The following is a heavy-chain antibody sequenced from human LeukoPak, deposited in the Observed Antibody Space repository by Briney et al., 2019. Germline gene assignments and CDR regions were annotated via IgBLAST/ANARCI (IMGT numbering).Heavy chain of an antibody. CDR3: ARSYCSSTSCYEEYYFDY. V-gene: IGHV4-38-2*02. Sequence: PSETLSLTCTVSGYSISSGYYWGWIRQPPGKGLEWIGSIYHSGRTYYNPSLKSRVTISVDTSKNQFSLKLSSVTAADTAVYYCARSYCSSTSCYEEYYFDYWGQGTLVTVSS. J-gene: IGHJ4*02. CDR2: IYHSGRT. CDR1: GYSISSGYY. D-gene: IGHD2-2*01.